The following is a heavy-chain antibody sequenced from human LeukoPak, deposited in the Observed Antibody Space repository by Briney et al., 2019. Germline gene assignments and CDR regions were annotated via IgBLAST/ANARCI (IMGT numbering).Heavy chain of an antibody. V-gene: IGHV5-51*01. CDR1: GYSSTNYW. CDR3: ARHDTTHSYLGDLDN. Sequence: GEPLKICCKGSGYSSTNYWIAWVRQMPGKGLEWMGIINPSDSDTRYSPSFRGQVTISADQSINTAYLQWSSLKATDTAIYYCARHDTTHSYLGDLDNWGQGTLVTVSS. D-gene: IGHD3-16*01. CDR2: INPSDSDT. J-gene: IGHJ4*02.